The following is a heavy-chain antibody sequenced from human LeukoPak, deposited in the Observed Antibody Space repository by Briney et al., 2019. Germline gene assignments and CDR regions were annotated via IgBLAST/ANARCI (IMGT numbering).Heavy chain of an antibody. CDR3: AKDKPHIVGATSNFDY. Sequence: GGSLRLSCAASGFTFSSYAMSWVRQAPGKGLEWVSAISGSGGSTYYADSVKGQFTISRDNSKNTLYLQMDSLRAEDTAVYYCAKDKPHIVGATSNFDYWGQGTLVTVSS. V-gene: IGHV3-23*01. J-gene: IGHJ4*02. CDR1: GFTFSSYA. D-gene: IGHD1-26*01. CDR2: ISGSGGST.